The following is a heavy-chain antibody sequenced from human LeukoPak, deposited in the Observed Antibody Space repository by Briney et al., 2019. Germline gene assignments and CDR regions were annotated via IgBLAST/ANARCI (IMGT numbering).Heavy chain of an antibody. CDR2: IYHSGST. J-gene: IGHJ4*02. CDR3: ARSCSSTSCYGRDY. D-gene: IGHD2-2*01. Sequence: PSETLSLTCTVSGYSISSGYYWGWILQPPGKGLEWVVSIYHSGSTYYNPSLKSRVTISVDTSKNQFSLKLSSVTAADTAVYYCARSCSSTSCYGRDYWGQGTLVTVSS. V-gene: IGHV4-38-2*02. CDR1: GYSISSGYY.